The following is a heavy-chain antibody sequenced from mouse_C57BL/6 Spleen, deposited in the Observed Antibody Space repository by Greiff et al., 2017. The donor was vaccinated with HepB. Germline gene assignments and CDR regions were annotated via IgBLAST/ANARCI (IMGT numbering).Heavy chain of an antibody. CDR3: ARSGLLDAMDY. CDR1: GYAFTNYL. V-gene: IGHV1-54*01. D-gene: IGHD2-10*01. Sequence: LEESGAELVRPGTSVKVSCKASGYAFTNYLIEWVKQRPGQGLEWIGVINPGSGGTNYNEKFKGKATLTADKSSSTAYMQLSSLTSEDSAVYFCARSGLLDAMDYWGQGTSVTVSS. CDR2: INPGSGGT. J-gene: IGHJ4*01.